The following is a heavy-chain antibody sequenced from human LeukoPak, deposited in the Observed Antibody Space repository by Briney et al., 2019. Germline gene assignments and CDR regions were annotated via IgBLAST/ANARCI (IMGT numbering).Heavy chain of an antibody. CDR3: AKGRYYDFLTGYWLFDP. CDR2: ISGSGGST. Sequence: PGGSLRLSCAASGFTFSNYAMTWVRQAPGKGLEWVSAISGSGGSTYYADSVKGRFTISRDNSKNTLYLQMNSLRAEDTAVYYCAKGRYYDFLTGYWLFDPWGQGTLVTVSS. D-gene: IGHD3-9*01. V-gene: IGHV3-23*01. J-gene: IGHJ5*02. CDR1: GFTFSNYA.